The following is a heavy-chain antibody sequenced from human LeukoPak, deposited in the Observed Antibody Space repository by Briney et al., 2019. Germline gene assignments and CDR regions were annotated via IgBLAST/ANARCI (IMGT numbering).Heavy chain of an antibody. Sequence: ASVKVSCKASGYTFTGYYMHWVRQAPGRGLEWMGWINPNSGGTNYAQKFQGRVTMTRDTSISTAYMELSRLRSDDTAVYYCARDGSGSYYITDYWGQGTLVTVSS. CDR2: INPNSGGT. D-gene: IGHD3-10*01. CDR3: ARDGSGSYYITDY. V-gene: IGHV1-2*02. CDR1: GYTFTGYY. J-gene: IGHJ4*02.